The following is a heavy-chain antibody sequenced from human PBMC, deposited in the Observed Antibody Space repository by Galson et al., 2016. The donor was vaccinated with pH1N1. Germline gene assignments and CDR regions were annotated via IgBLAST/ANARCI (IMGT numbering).Heavy chain of an antibody. CDR3: AREGYCSGGSCYSGASDY. Sequence: SVKVSCKASGYTFTSYGISWVRQAPGQGLEWMGWISGYNGNTNYAQKVQGRVTMTTDTSTGTTYMELRSLRSDDTAVYYCAREGYCSGGSCYSGASDYWGQGTLVTVSS. CDR1: GYTFTSYG. D-gene: IGHD2-15*01. CDR2: ISGYNGNT. J-gene: IGHJ4*02. V-gene: IGHV1-18*01.